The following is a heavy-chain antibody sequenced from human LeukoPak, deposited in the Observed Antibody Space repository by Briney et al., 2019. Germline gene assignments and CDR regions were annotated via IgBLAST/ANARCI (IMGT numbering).Heavy chain of an antibody. Sequence: PSQTLSLTCAVSGGSISSGGYSWSWIRQPPGKGLEWIGYIYHSGSTYYNPSLKSRVTISVDTSKSQFSLKLSSVTAADTAVYYCARAQQLYYFDYWGQGTLVTVSS. CDR3: ARAQQLYYFDY. D-gene: IGHD6-13*01. CDR2: IYHSGST. J-gene: IGHJ4*02. V-gene: IGHV4-30-2*01. CDR1: GGSISSGGYS.